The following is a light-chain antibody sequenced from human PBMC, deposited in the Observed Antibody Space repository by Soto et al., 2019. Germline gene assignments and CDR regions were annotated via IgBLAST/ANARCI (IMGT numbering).Light chain of an antibody. CDR2: GAS. V-gene: IGKV3-11*01. CDR1: QSVNTY. CDR3: QQRNDWPLA. Sequence: EIVLTQSPATLSLSPGERATLSCRASQSVNTYLAWYQQKPGQAPRLLIYGASNRATGIPARFSGSGSGTDFTLTISTLESEDFGVYYCQQRNDWPLAFGGGTKVEIK. J-gene: IGKJ4*01.